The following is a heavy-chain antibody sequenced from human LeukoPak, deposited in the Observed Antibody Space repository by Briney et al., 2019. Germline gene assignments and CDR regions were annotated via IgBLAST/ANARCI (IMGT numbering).Heavy chain of an antibody. CDR1: GYTFTSYG. CDR2: ISAYNGNT. CDR3: ARDARGYYDFWSGYYTGMGSRPGYFDY. Sequence: ASVKVSCKASGYTFTSYGISWVRQAPGQGLEWMGWISAYNGNTNYAQKLQGRVTMTTDTSTSTAYMELRSLRSDDTAVYYCARDARGYYDFWSGYYTGMGSRPGYFDYWGQGTLVTVSS. D-gene: IGHD3-3*01. V-gene: IGHV1-18*01. J-gene: IGHJ4*02.